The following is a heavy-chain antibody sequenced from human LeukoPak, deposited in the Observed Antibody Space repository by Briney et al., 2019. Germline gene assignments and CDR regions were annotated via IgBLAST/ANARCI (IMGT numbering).Heavy chain of an antibody. CDR1: GGSITSYY. Sequence: SETLSLTCTVSGGSITSYYWGWIRQPPGKGLEWIGFDSGGTNYNPALKSRVTILVDTSKNKVSLKLRSVTAADTAIYYCARLNYDWVDYWGQGTLVTVSS. CDR2: DSGGT. J-gene: IGHJ4*02. D-gene: IGHD3-9*01. CDR3: ARLNYDWVDY. V-gene: IGHV4-59*08.